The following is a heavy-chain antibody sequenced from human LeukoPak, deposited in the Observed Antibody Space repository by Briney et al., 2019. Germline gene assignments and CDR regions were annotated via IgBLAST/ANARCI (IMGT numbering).Heavy chain of an antibody. CDR1: GFTFSSYS. J-gene: IGHJ4*02. CDR3: ARVRVGVAATPLDY. Sequence: GGSLRLSCAASGFTFSSYSMNWVRQAPGKGLEWVSSISSSSSYIYYADSVKGRFTISRDNAKNSLYLQMNSLRAEDTAVYYCARVRVGVAATPLDYWGQGTLVTVSS. CDR2: ISSSSSYI. V-gene: IGHV3-21*01. D-gene: IGHD2-15*01.